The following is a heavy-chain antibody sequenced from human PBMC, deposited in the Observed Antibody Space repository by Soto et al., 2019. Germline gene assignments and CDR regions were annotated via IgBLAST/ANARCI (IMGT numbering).Heavy chain of an antibody. CDR1: GYSFTSYW. D-gene: IGHD3-10*01. CDR3: AGGGVRGVITRTRDYYGMDV. CDR2: IYPGDSDT. V-gene: IGHV5-51*01. J-gene: IGHJ6*02. Sequence: GESLKISCKGSGYSFTSYWIGWVRQMPGKGLEWMGIIYPGDSDTRYSPSFQGQVTISADKSISTAYLQWSSLKASDTAMYYCAGGGVRGVITRTRDYYGMDVWGQGTTVTAP.